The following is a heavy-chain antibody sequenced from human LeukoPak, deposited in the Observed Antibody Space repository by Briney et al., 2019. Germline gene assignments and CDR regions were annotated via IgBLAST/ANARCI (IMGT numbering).Heavy chain of an antibody. Sequence: GGSLRLSCAASGFTFSSYEMNWVRQAPGKGLEWVSYISSSGSTIYYADSVKGRFTISRDNSKSTLYLQMNSLRADDTAIYYCAKDHYDNWFDPWGQGTLVTVS. J-gene: IGHJ5*02. CDR1: GFTFSSYE. CDR2: ISSSGSTI. CDR3: AKDHYDNWFDP. D-gene: IGHD3-16*01. V-gene: IGHV3-48*03.